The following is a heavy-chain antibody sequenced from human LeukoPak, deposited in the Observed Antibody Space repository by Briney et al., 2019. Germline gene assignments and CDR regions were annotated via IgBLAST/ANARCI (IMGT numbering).Heavy chain of an antibody. Sequence: SETLSLTCTVSGGSISSYYWSWIRQPPGKGLEWIGEINHSGSTNYNPSLKSRVTISVDTSKNQFSLKLSSVTAADTAVYYCARVSYYYDSSAGGAFDIWGQGTIVTVSS. J-gene: IGHJ3*02. D-gene: IGHD3-22*01. V-gene: IGHV4-34*01. CDR2: INHSGST. CDR1: GGSISSYY. CDR3: ARVSYYYDSSAGGAFDI.